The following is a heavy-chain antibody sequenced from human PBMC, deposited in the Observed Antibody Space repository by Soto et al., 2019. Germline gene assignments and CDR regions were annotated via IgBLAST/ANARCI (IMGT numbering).Heavy chain of an antibody. CDR1: GYTFTSYD. J-gene: IGHJ4*02. CDR3: VRERIYGLDY. V-gene: IGHV1-8*01. D-gene: IGHD3-10*01. CDR2: MNPNRGNT. Sequence: QVQLVQSGAEVKKPGASVKVSCKASGYTFTSYDINWVRQATGQGLEWMGWMNPNRGNTVYAQKFQGRVTMTRFTCIRTTYMELSSLSYKATAVYYWVRERIYGLDYWGQGTLVTVSS.